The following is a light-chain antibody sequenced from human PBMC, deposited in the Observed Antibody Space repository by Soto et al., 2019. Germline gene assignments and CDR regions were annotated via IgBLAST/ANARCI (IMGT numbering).Light chain of an antibody. V-gene: IGLV2-14*03. CDR1: RSDVGGYNY. J-gene: IGLJ2*01. CDR3: SSFTTGHTFVV. Sequence: QSALTQPASVSGFPGQSITISCTGSRSDVGGYNYVSWYQQHPAKAPKMIIYDVTSRPSGVSNRFSGSKSGNTASLTISGLQAEDEADYYCSSFTTGHTFVVFGRGTKLTVL. CDR2: DVT.